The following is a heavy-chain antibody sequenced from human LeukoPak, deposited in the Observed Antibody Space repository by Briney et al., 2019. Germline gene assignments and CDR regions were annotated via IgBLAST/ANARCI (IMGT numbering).Heavy chain of an antibody. CDR1: GGSISTYY. Sequence: SETLSLTCTVSGGSISTYYWSWIRQPPGKGLEWIGFISHSGNTNYNPSLRSRVTISVDTSKNQFSLKLSSVTAADTAVYYCASGYSSPLWGQGTLVTASS. D-gene: IGHD6-19*01. CDR2: ISHSGNT. V-gene: IGHV4-59*08. J-gene: IGHJ4*02. CDR3: ASGYSSPL.